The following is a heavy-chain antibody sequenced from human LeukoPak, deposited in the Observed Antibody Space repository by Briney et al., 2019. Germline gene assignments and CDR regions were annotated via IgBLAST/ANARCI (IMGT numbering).Heavy chain of an antibody. CDR2: VSGSGSTK. J-gene: IGHJ4*02. CDR1: GFALSTFE. V-gene: IGHV3-48*03. D-gene: IGHD2-21*01. Sequence: GGSLRLSCAASGFALSTFEMNWVRQAPGKGLEWVSCVSGSGSTKAYSDSVKGRFIISKDNAKKSLYLEKNNLRAEDTAIYYCTRESGPPSFHIKYWGQGILVTVSS. CDR3: TRESGPPSFHIKY.